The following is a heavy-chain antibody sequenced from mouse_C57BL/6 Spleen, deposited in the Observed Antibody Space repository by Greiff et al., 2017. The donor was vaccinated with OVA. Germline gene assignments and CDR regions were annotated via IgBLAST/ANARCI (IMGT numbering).Heavy chain of an antibody. D-gene: IGHD1-1*01. CDR1: GFTFSSYG. CDR3: ARRGSLYYFDY. V-gene: IGHV5-6*02. Sequence: EVKVVESGGDLVKPGGSLKLSCAASGFTFSSYGMSWVRQTPDKRLEWVATISSGGSYTYYPDSVKGRFTISRDNAKNTLYLQMSSLRSEDTALYYCARRGSLYYFDYWGQGTTLTVSS. CDR2: ISSGGSYT. J-gene: IGHJ2*01.